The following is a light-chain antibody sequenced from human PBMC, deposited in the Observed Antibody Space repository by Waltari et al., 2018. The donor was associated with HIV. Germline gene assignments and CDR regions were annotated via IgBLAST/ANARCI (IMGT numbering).Light chain of an antibody. CDR2: DVS. Sequence: QSALTQPASVSGYPGQSLPISCTGTSSDVGGYNYVSWYQQHPGKAPKLMIYDVSNRPSGVSNRFSGSKSGNTASLTISGLQAEDEADYYCSSYTSSSTPLVVFGGGTKLTVL. CDR1: SSDVGGYNY. J-gene: IGLJ2*01. CDR3: SSYTSSSTPLVV. V-gene: IGLV2-14*03.